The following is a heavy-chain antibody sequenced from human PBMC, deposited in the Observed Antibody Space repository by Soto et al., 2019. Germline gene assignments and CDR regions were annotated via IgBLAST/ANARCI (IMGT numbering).Heavy chain of an antibody. CDR1: GYTFTSYY. D-gene: IGHD3-22*01. V-gene: IGHV1-46*01. Sequence: QVQLVQSGAEVKKPGASVKVSCKASGYTFTSYYMHWVRQAPGQGLEWMGIINPSGGSTSYAQKFQGRVTMTRDTSTSTVYMELSSLRSEDTAVYYCARGLRITMIVVVIPHAFDIWGQGTMVTVSS. J-gene: IGHJ3*02. CDR2: INPSGGST. CDR3: ARGLRITMIVVVIPHAFDI.